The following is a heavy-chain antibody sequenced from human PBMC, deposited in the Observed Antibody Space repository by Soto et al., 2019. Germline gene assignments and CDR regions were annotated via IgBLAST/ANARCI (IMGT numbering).Heavy chain of an antibody. J-gene: IGHJ5*02. D-gene: IGHD3-10*01. V-gene: IGHV4-61*01. Sequence: QVQLQESGPGLVKPSETLSLTCTVSGGSVSNDSYYWNWIRQPPGKGLEWIGYIYYSGSTTYNPSLKSRVSTSKDTSKEQFSLKLSSVTAADTAIYYCARNRGYENLFDPWGQGILVTVSS. CDR3: ARNRGYENLFDP. CDR1: GGSVSNDSYY. CDR2: IYYSGST.